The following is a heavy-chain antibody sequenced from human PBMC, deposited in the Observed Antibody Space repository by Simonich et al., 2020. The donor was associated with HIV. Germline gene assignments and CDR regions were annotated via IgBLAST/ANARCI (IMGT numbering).Heavy chain of an antibody. CDR1: GYSFTDYY. CDR2: IRPNRGAT. CDR3: ATWEVKDYVLTGYTYWYFDL. D-gene: IGHD3-9*01. J-gene: IGHJ2*01. V-gene: IGHV1-2*02. Sequence: QVSLVQSGAEVKRPGASVKVSCKASGYSFTDYYIHWVRQAPGQGLEWMGSIRPNRGATKDAQQLRGSVTRTRDTAISTADMELSSLRSDDTAVYYCATWEVKDYVLTGYTYWYFDLWGRGTLVTVSS.